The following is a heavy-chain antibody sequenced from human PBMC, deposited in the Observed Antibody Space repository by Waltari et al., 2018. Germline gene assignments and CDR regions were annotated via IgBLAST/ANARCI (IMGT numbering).Heavy chain of an antibody. Sequence: EVQLVESGGGLVQSGDSLRLSCAAFGFSFSSYWMNWVRQTPGKGLEWVANIKEDGGEKYYVDSVKGRFTISRDNAKNSLYLQMNSLRVEDTAVYFCASVQRRWSMDVWGQGTTVTVSS. CDR3: ASVQRRWSMDV. V-gene: IGHV3-7*01. D-gene: IGHD6-25*01. CDR2: IKEDGGEK. CDR1: GFSFSSYW. J-gene: IGHJ6*02.